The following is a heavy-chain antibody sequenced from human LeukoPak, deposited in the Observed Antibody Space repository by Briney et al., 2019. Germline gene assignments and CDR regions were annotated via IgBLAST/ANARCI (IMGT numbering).Heavy chain of an antibody. Sequence: GGSLRLSCAASGFTFSDYNMRWIRQAPGKGLEWVSSISRSGSTKYYADSVKGRFTISRDNAKNSLYLQMNSLRAEDTALYYCARGAYGDYDRTPFDYWGQGTLVTVSS. V-gene: IGHV3-11*01. CDR3: ARGAYGDYDRTPFDY. CDR1: GFTFSDYN. D-gene: IGHD4-17*01. J-gene: IGHJ4*02. CDR2: ISRSGSTK.